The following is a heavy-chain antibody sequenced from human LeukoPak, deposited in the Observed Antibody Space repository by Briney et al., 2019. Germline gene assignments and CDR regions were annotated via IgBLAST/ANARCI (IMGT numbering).Heavy chain of an antibody. CDR2: IKQDGSEK. J-gene: IGHJ3*02. CDR1: GFTFSSYA. D-gene: IGHD3-22*01. V-gene: IGHV3-7*01. Sequence: GSLRLSCAVSGFTFSSYAMSWVRQAPGKGLEWVANIKQDGSEKYYVDSVKGRFTISRDNAKNSLYLQMNSLRAEDTAVYYCAREVTMIVVASDAFDIWGQGTMVTVSS. CDR3: AREVTMIVVASDAFDI.